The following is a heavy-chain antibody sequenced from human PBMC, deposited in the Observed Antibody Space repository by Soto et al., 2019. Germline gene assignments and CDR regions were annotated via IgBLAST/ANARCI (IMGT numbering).Heavy chain of an antibody. D-gene: IGHD2-21*02. J-gene: IGHJ3*01. V-gene: IGHV3-21*01. CDR3: ATEGDFLIGYV. Sequence: GGSLRLSCVASDFTFRTYTMHWVRQAPGKGLQWVSSINVDGSYIYSADSLKGRFTVSRDNAKNSLYLQMNSLRVEDTAMYYCATEGDFLIGYVWGQGTMVTVSS. CDR1: DFTFRTYT. CDR2: INVDGSYI.